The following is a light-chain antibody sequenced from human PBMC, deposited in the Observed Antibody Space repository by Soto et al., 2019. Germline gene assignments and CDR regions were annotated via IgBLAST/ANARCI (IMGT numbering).Light chain of an antibody. CDR1: QSISNW. J-gene: IGKJ4*01. V-gene: IGKV1-5*03. CDR3: QQYNGYRLA. Sequence: DIQMTQSPSSLSASVGDRVTFTCRASQSISNWLAWYQQKPGKAPKLLIYKAATLESGVPSRFSGSGSGTEFTLTISSLQADDFAIYYCQQYNGYRLAFGGGTKVDI. CDR2: KAA.